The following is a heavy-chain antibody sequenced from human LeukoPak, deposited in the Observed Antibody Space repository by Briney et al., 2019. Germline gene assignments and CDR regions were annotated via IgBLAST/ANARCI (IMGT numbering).Heavy chain of an antibody. D-gene: IGHD1-1*01. V-gene: IGHV1-2*02. CDR2: INPNSGGT. J-gene: IGHJ4*02. CDR3: ARVEGTTGTTYY. CDR1: GYTFTGYY. Sequence: ASVKVSCKTSGYTFTGYYMHWVRQAPGQGLEWMGWINPNSGGTNYAQKFQGRVTMTRDTSINTAYMELSRLRSDDTAVYYCARVEGTTGTTYYWGQGTLVTVSS.